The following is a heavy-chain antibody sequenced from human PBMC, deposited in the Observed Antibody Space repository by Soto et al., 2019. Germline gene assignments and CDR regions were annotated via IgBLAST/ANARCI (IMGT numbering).Heavy chain of an antibody. CDR3: ARDRGSGLWYFDY. Sequence: GGSLRLSCAASGFTVSSNYMSWVRQAPGKGLEWVSVIYSGGSTYYADSVKGRFTISRDNSKNTLYLQMNSLRAEDTAVYYCARDRGSGLWYFDYWGQGTLVTVSS. J-gene: IGHJ4*02. CDR2: IYSGGST. V-gene: IGHV3-53*01. D-gene: IGHD6-19*01. CDR1: GFTVSSNY.